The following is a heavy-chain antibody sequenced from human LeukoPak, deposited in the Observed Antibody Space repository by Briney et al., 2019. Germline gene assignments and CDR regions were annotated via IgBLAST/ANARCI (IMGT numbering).Heavy chain of an antibody. CDR3: AKAREYQLLAGFDY. CDR1: GFTFSSYG. V-gene: IGHV3-30*18. CDR2: ISYDGSNK. Sequence: GGSLRLSRAASGFTFSSYGMHWVRQAPGKGLEWVAVISYDGSNKYYADSVKGRFTISRDNSKNTLYLQMNSLRAEDTAVYYCAKAREYQLLAGFDYWGQGTLVTVSS. J-gene: IGHJ4*02. D-gene: IGHD2-2*01.